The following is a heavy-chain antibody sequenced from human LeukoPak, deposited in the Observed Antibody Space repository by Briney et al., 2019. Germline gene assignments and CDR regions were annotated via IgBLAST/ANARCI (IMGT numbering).Heavy chain of an antibody. Sequence: PSETLSLTCTVSGGSVSSTTYYWSWIRQPPGKGLEWIASINYSGSTYYNPSLKSRVTMSADTSKNRVSLKLSSVTAADTAVYYCATILIIMGKDAFDMWGQGTVVTVSS. CDR3: ATILIIMGKDAFDM. CDR1: GGSVSSTTYY. J-gene: IGHJ3*02. CDR2: INYSGST. V-gene: IGHV4-39*07. D-gene: IGHD3-10*01.